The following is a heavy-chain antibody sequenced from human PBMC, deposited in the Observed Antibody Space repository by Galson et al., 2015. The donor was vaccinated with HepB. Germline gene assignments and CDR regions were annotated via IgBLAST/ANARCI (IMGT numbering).Heavy chain of an antibody. D-gene: IGHD5-18*01. CDR2: ICADNANK. Sequence: SVRICCEGSGFRFSYYGMSWVRQSPGAGVEWMGLICADNANKYYTKNVRGRVTLSRDISRNTVFLEIKNLSADDTAIYYCAREVFAAYSPPHYFDIWGQGTLVTVSS. CDR1: GFRFSYYG. V-gene: IGHV3-33*01. CDR3: AREVFAAYSPPHYFDI. J-gene: IGHJ4*02.